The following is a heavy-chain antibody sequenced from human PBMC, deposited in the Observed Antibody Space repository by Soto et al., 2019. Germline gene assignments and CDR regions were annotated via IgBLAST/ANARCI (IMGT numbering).Heavy chain of an antibody. D-gene: IGHD2-8*01. V-gene: IGHV4-4*07. CDR3: ASQPGNGPFDY. Sequence: PSETLSLPCSVSGESISSYYWSWIRQSAGKGLEWIGRFYSSGNTDYNPSLKSRVTMSVDTSKNQLSLKLNFVTAADTAVYYCASQPGNGPFDYWGQGTLVTVSS. J-gene: IGHJ4*02. CDR1: GESISSYY. CDR2: FYSSGNT.